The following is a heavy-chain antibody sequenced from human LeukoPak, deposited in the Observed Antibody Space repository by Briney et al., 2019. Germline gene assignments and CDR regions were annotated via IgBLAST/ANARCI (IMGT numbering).Heavy chain of an antibody. D-gene: IGHD5-12*01. CDR3: AREDIGMDV. CDR1: GFTLSSYS. V-gene: IGHV3-48*02. CDR2: ISSGSSTI. Sequence: TGGSLRLSCAASGFTLSSYSMNWVGQAPGKGLEWFSYISSGSSTIYYADSVKGRFTISRDNGKNSLYLQMNSLRDEDTAVYYCAREDIGMDVWGQGTTVTVSS. J-gene: IGHJ6*02.